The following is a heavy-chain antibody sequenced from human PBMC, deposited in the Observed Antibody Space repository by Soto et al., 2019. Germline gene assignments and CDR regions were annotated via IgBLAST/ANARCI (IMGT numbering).Heavy chain of an antibody. CDR3: VRTSLVVAAATREDY. V-gene: IGHV3-74*01. CDR1: GFTFSSYW. D-gene: IGHD2-15*01. J-gene: IGHJ4*02. Sequence: EVQLVESGGGLVQPGGSLRLSCAASGFTFSSYWMQWVRQAPGKGLVWVSRINSDGSSTSYAASVKGRFTIARDNAKNPLSLQMNSLRAEDPAVYYCVRTSLVVAAATREDYWGQGTLVTVSS. CDR2: INSDGSST.